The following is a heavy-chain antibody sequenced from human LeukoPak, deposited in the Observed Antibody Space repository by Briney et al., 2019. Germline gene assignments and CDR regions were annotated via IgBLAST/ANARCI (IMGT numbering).Heavy chain of an antibody. Sequence: PSETLSLTCTVSGGSISSYYWSWIRQPPGKGLEWIGYIYYSGSTNYNPSLKSRVTISVDTSKNQFSLKLSSVTAADTAVYYCARGVGYCSGGSCYSRSVFDIWGQGTMVTVSS. CDR3: ARGVGYCSGGSCYSRSVFDI. J-gene: IGHJ3*02. CDR2: IYYSGST. D-gene: IGHD2-15*01. V-gene: IGHV4-59*01. CDR1: GGSISSYY.